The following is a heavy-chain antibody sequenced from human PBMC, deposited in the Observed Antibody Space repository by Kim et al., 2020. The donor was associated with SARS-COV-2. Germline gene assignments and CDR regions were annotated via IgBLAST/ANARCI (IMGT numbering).Heavy chain of an antibody. CDR3: ARESDNEGGGGFDI. V-gene: IGHV3-30-3*01. CDR1: EFTFSSYT. J-gene: IGHJ3*02. CDR2: ISYDESFN. D-gene: IGHD2-15*01. Sequence: GGSLRLSCAASEFTFSSYTMHWVRQAPGKGLEWVAVISYDESFNYYADSVKGRFTISRDSSKNTLYLQMNSLSAEDTAVYYCARESDNEGGGGFDIWGEGTTVTVSS.